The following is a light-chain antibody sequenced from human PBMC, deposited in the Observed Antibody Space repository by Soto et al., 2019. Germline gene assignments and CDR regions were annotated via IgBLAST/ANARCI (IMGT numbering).Light chain of an antibody. CDR1: SSNLGAGYD. J-gene: IGLJ1*01. CDR3: AAWDDSLNGRV. Sequence: QSVLTQPPSVSGAPGQGVTISCTGSSSNLGAGYDVHWYQQLPGAAPKLLIYANNKRPSGVLDRFSGSKSGTSASLAITGLQAEDEADYYCAAWDDSLNGRVFGTGTKLTVL. CDR2: ANN. V-gene: IGLV1-40*01.